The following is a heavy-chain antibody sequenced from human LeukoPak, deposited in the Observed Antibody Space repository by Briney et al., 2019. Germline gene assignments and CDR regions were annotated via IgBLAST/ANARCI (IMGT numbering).Heavy chain of an antibody. D-gene: IGHD3-22*01. CDR2: MNPNSGNT. CDR3: ARTYYYDSSGYYNWFDP. J-gene: IGHJ5*02. V-gene: IGHV1-8*01. Sequence: ASVKVSCKASVYTFTSYDINWVRRATGQGLEWMGWMNPNSGNTGYAQKFQGRVTMTRNTSISTAYMELSSLRSEDTAVYYCARTYYYDSSGYYNWFDPWGQGTLVTVSS. CDR1: VYTFTSYD.